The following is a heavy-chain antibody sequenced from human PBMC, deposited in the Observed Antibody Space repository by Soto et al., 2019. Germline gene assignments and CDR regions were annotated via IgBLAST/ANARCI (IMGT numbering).Heavy chain of an antibody. D-gene: IGHD6-6*01. V-gene: IGHV3-9*01. Sequence: EVQLVESGGGLVQPGRSLRLSCAASGFTFDDYAMHWVRQAPGKGLEWVSGISWNSGSIGYADSVKGRFTISRDNAKNSLYLQMNSLRAEDTALYYCAKDGEYTPHNYFDYWGQGTLVTVSS. CDR2: ISWNSGSI. CDR3: AKDGEYTPHNYFDY. J-gene: IGHJ4*02. CDR1: GFTFDDYA.